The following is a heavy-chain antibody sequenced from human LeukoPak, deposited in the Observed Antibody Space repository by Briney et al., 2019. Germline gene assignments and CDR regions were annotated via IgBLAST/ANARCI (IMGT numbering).Heavy chain of an antibody. D-gene: IGHD5-18*01. CDR3: ARGLGELWLPVPTRPYGMDV. Sequence: ASVKVSCKASGYTFTSYDIIWVRQATGQGLEWMGWINPNSGSTGYAQKFQGRVTMTRNTSISTAYMELSSLRSEDTAVYYCARGLGELWLPVPTRPYGMDVWGQGTTVTVSS. CDR2: INPNSGST. CDR1: GYTFTSYD. V-gene: IGHV1-8*01. J-gene: IGHJ6*02.